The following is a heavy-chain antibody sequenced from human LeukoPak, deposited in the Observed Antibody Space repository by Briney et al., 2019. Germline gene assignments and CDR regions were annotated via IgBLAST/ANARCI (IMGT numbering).Heavy chain of an antibody. CDR2: IDPNSGGT. Sequence: ASVKVSCKTSGYTFTGYYMHWVRQAPGQGLEWVGRIDPNSGGTSYAHNFQGRDTMTRDTSISTAYMDLSSLRSDDTAVYYCARDSRVSGDYWGQGTLVTVSS. CDR3: ARDSRVSGDY. V-gene: IGHV1-2*06. CDR1: GYTFTGYY. D-gene: IGHD2-2*01. J-gene: IGHJ4*02.